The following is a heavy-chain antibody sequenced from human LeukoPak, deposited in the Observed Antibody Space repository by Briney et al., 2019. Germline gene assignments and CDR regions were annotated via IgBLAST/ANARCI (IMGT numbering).Heavy chain of an antibody. J-gene: IGHJ6*03. Sequence: PGGSLRLSCAASGFTFSNYGMHWVRQAPGKGLEWVAFIRFDGTNKFYADSVKGRFTISRDNSQNTVSLQVNNLRTEDTALYYCAKGYGWEASYYYYYMDVWGKGTTVTISS. CDR2: IRFDGTNK. V-gene: IGHV3-30*02. D-gene: IGHD1-26*01. CDR3: AKGYGWEASYYYYYMDV. CDR1: GFTFSNYG.